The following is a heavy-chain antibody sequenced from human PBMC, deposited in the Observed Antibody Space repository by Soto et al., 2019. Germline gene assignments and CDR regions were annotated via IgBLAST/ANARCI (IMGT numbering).Heavy chain of an antibody. Sequence: GGSLRLSCAASGFTVSSNYMSWVRQAPGKGLEWVSVIYSGGSTYYADSVKGRFTISRDNSKNTLYLQMNSLRAEDTAVYYCAREAVAGYYYYYYMDVWGKGTTVTVSS. D-gene: IGHD6-19*01. CDR1: GFTVSSNY. V-gene: IGHV3-66*01. CDR3: AREAVAGYYYYYYMDV. J-gene: IGHJ6*03. CDR2: IYSGGST.